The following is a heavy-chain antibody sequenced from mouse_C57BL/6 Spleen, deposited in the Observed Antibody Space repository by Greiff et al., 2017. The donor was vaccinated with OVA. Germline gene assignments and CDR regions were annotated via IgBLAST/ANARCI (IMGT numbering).Heavy chain of an antibody. CDR3: ARSGAEWDMDY. CDR2: IYPGDGDT. V-gene: IGHV1-80*01. J-gene: IGHJ4*01. D-gene: IGHD4-1*01. Sequence: QVHVKQSGAELVKPGASVKISCKASGYAFSSYWMNWVKQRPGKGLEWIGQIYPGDGDTNYNGKFKGKATLTADKSSSTAYMQLSSLTSEDSAVYFCARSGAEWDMDYWGQGTSVTVSS. CDR1: GYAFSSYW.